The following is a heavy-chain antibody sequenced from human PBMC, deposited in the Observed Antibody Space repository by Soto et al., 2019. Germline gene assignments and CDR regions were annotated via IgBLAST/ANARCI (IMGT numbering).Heavy chain of an antibody. CDR2: IYSGGST. D-gene: IGHD3-16*01. Sequence: EVQLVESGGGLVQPGGSLRLSCAASGFTVSTKYMSWVRQAPGKGLEWVSVIYSGGSTFYADYVRGRFTISRDNSKNTVNLQMNSLRAEDTAVYYCAGDPWAADYWGQGTLVTVSS. J-gene: IGHJ4*02. CDR1: GFTVSTKY. V-gene: IGHV3-66*01. CDR3: AGDPWAADY.